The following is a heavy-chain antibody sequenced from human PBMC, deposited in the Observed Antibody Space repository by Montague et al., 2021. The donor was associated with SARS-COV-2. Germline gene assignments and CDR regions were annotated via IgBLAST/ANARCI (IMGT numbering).Heavy chain of an antibody. J-gene: IGHJ6*02. V-gene: IGHV4-34*01. CDR1: GGSFSSYY. Sequence: SETLSLTCAVYGGSFSSYYWSWIRQPPGKGLEWIGDINHNGSTNYNPSLKSRVTISVDTSKNQFSLKLSSVTVADTAVYYCARGGAVTTYYYYYGMDVWGQGTTVTVSS. CDR2: INHNGST. D-gene: IGHD4-11*01. CDR3: ARGGAVTTYYYYYGMDV.